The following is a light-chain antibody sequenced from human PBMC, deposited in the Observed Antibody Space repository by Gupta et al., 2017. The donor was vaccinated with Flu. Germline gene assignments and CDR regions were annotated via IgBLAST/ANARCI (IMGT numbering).Light chain of an antibody. Sequence: ISCRSSQSLVYSDGNTYLHWFQQRPGQSPRRLIYQVSHRESGVPDRLSGSGSGTDFILKISRVEAEDVGVYYCMQGSRWPWAFGQGTKVEIK. V-gene: IGKV2-30*01. CDR3: MQGSRWPWA. CDR2: QVS. J-gene: IGKJ1*01. CDR1: QSLVYSDGNTY.